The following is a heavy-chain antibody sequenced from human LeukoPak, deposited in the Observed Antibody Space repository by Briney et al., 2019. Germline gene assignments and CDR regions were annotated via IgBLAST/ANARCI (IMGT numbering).Heavy chain of an antibody. CDR2: IYYSGST. D-gene: IGHD3-10*01. V-gene: IGHV4-34*01. CDR3: ARASSLWFGELLPFDY. Sequence: KASETLSLTCAVYGGSFSGYYWGWIRQPPGKVLEWIGSIYYSGSTYYNPSLKSRVTISVDTSKNQFSLKLSSVTAADTAVYYCARASSLWFGELLPFDYWGQGTLVTVSS. CDR1: GGSFSGYY. J-gene: IGHJ4*02.